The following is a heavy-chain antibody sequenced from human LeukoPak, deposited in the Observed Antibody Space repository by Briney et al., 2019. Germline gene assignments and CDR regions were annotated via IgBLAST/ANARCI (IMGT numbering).Heavy chain of an antibody. V-gene: IGHV1-2*02. J-gene: IGHJ5*02. CDR2: INPNSGGT. D-gene: IGHD2-2*01. CDR3: ARDRTIVVVPAAKENWFDP. CDR1: GYTFTGCY. Sequence: ASVKVSCKASGYTFTGCYMHWVRQAPGQGLEWMGWINPNSGGTNYAQKFQGRVTMTRDTSISTAYMELSRLRSDDTAVYYCARDRTIVVVPAAKENWFDPWGQGTLVTVSS.